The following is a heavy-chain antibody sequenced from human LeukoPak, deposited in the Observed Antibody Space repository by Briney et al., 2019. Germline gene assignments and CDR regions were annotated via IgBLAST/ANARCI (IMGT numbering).Heavy chain of an antibody. Sequence: SETLSLTCTVSGGSISSNVYYWSWIRQPPGKGLEWIGYIYYSGRTYYSPSLKSRLIMSVDTSKNQFSLKLSFVTAADTALYYCVRGLDSSSYVDSWGQGTLVTVSS. CDR1: GGSISSNVYY. CDR2: IYYSGRT. J-gene: IGHJ4*02. D-gene: IGHD6-13*01. CDR3: VRGLDSSSYVDS. V-gene: IGHV4-30-4*01.